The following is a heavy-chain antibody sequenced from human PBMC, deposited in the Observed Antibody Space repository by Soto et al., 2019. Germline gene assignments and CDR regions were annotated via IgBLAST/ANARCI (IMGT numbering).Heavy chain of an antibody. CDR2: IYYSGST. CDR3: ARGVDTAMVDDY. V-gene: IGHV4-31*03. J-gene: IGHJ4*02. Sequence: SETLSLTCTVSGGSISSGGYYWSWIRQHPGKGLEWIGYIYYSGSTYYNPSLKSRVTISVDTSKNQFSLKLSSVTAADTAVYYCARGVDTAMVDDYWGQGTLVTVSS. D-gene: IGHD5-18*01. CDR1: GGSISSGGYY.